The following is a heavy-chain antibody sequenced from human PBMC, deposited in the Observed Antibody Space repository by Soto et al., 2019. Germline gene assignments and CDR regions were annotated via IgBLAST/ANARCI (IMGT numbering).Heavy chain of an antibody. Sequence: SVKVSCKASGGTFSSYAISWVRQAPGQGLEWMGGIIPIFGTANYAQKFQGRVTITADESTSTAYMELSSLRSEDTAVYYCARVNDYGDYGSYYYGMDVWGQGTTVTVSS. CDR1: GGTFSSYA. CDR2: IIPIFGTA. CDR3: ARVNDYGDYGSYYYGMDV. J-gene: IGHJ6*02. D-gene: IGHD4-17*01. V-gene: IGHV1-69*13.